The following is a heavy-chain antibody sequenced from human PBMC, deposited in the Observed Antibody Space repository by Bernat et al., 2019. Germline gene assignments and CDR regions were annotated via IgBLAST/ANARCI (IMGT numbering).Heavy chain of an antibody. CDR2: FDTEDGET. CDR3: ATVHTIWSGTNYYYYGMAV. D-gene: IGHD3-3*01. J-gene: IGHJ6*02. V-gene: IGHV1-24*01. Sequence: QVQLVQSGAEVKKPGASVKVSCKVSGYTLTELSMHWVRQAPGKGLEWMGGFDTEDGETIYAQKCQGRVPLTEDTSTDTAYMELSNLRSEDTDVYYRATVHTIWSGTNYYYYGMAVWGQGTTVTVSS. CDR1: GYTLTELS.